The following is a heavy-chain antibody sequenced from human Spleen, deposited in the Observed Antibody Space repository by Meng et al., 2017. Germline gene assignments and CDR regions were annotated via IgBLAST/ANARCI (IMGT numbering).Heavy chain of an antibody. D-gene: IGHD6-25*01. CDR2: IDPKSGDT. J-gene: IGHJ4*02. Sequence: ASVKVSCKASGYTFPDYWLHWVRRAPGQGLEWMGRIDPKSGDTQYAQRFQGRVTMTGDTSISTAYMELSGLRSDDTAMYYCARDEDISAAGKLFGDYWGQGTPVTVSS. V-gene: IGHV1-2*06. CDR1: GYTFPDYW. CDR3: ARDEDISAAGKLFGDY.